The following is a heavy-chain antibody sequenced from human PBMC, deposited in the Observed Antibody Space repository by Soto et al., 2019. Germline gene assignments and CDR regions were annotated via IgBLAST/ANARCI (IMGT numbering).Heavy chain of an antibody. CDR2: IDVGGNNR. V-gene: IGHV3-74*01. CDR1: VFTFISHW. Sequence: EVQLVESGGGLVQPGGSLRLSCAASVFTFISHWIHWVRQTPGKGLVWVSRIDVGGNNRNYADSVKGRFTISRDNAKNTVYLQMNSLRADDTAVYYCVRGIYQKFGMDVWGQGTTV. D-gene: IGHD3-3*02. CDR3: VRGIYQKFGMDV. J-gene: IGHJ6*02.